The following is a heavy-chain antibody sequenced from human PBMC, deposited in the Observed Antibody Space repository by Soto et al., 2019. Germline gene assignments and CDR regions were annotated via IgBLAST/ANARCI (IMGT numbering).Heavy chain of an antibody. J-gene: IGHJ4*02. D-gene: IGHD2-21*02. Sequence: GSLRLSCAASGFSFTNFAMSWVRQAPGKGLEWVAGIGASGDITWYADSVKGRLSISRDNSKNTLYLQLNSLRFEDTAVYYCAKDDFTDRGDDYFDYWGPGTLVTVSS. CDR2: IGASGDIT. V-gene: IGHV3-23*01. CDR3: AKDDFTDRGDDYFDY. CDR1: GFSFTNFA.